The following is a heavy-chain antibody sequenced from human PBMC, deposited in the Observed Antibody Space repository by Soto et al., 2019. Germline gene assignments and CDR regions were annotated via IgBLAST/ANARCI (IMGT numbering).Heavy chain of an antibody. CDR3: ARVRQMESTYHYYAMDV. D-gene: IGHD1-1*01. V-gene: IGHV1-69*01. Sequence: FQGRVTITADESTSTAYMELSSLRSEDTALYYCARVRQMESTYHYYAMDVWGQGTTVTVSS. J-gene: IGHJ6*02.